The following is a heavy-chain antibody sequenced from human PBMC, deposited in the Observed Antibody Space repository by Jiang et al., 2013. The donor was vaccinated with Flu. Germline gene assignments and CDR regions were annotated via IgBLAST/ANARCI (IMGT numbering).Heavy chain of an antibody. D-gene: IGHD2-15*01. Sequence: QSGSELKKPGAPVKVSCKASGYTFTTYAMSWLRQARGQGLEWMGWINTNTGNPTYAQGFTGRFVFSLDNSVTTAYLQISNLKSEDTAVYYCARGGPGYLRPDSWFDPVGPGDPGRRLL. J-gene: IGHJ5*02. CDR1: GYTFTTYA. CDR2: INTNTGNP. V-gene: IGHV7-4-1*02. CDR3: ARGGPGYLRPDSWFDP.